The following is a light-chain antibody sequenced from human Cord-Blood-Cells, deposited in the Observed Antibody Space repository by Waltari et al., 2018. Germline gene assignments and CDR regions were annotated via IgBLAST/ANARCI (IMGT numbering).Light chain of an antibody. CDR3: CSYAGSSTFVV. V-gene: IGLV2-23*03. CDR1: SSDVGSYNL. CDR2: ESS. J-gene: IGLJ2*01. Sequence: QSALTQPASVSGSPGQSITISCTGTSSDVGSYNLVSWYQQHPGKDHKLMIYESSKRPSGVSNRFSGSKSGNTASLTISGLQAEDEADYYGCSYAGSSTFVVFGGGTKLTVL.